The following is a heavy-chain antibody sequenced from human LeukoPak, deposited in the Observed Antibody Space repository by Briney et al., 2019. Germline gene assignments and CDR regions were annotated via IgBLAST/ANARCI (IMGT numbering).Heavy chain of an antibody. J-gene: IGHJ4*02. D-gene: IGHD3-10*01. CDR1: GGSISSYY. V-gene: IGHV4-34*01. Sequence: SETLSLTCTVSGGSISSYYWSWIRQPPGKGLEWIGEINHSGSTNYNPSLKSRVTISVDTSKNQFSLKLSSVTAADTAVYYCARAYGLFDYWGQGTLVTVSS. CDR3: ARAYGLFDY. CDR2: INHSGST.